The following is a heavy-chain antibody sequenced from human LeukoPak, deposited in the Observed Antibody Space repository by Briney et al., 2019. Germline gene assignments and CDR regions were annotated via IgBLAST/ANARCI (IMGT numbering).Heavy chain of an antibody. V-gene: IGHV1-18*01. Sequence: ASVQVSCKAFGYRFNSQGISWLRQAPGEGLEWIGWISGYNGKTNYAPKVQGRLTMTTDTSTSTVYMEMRSLRADDTVVYYCARTEAEHAFEIWGQGTMVTVSS. J-gene: IGHJ3*02. D-gene: IGHD1-14*01. CDR2: ISGYNGKT. CDR1: GYRFNSQG. CDR3: ARTEAEHAFEI.